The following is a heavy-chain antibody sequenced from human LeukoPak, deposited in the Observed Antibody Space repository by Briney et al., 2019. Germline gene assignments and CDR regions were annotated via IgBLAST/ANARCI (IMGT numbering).Heavy chain of an antibody. Sequence: SETLSLTCTVSGGSISSYYWSWIRQPPGKGLEWIGYIYYSGSTNYNPSLKSRVTISVDTSKNQFSLKLSSVTAADTAVYYCASLAVAGTEYFQHWGQGTLVTVSS. D-gene: IGHD6-19*01. V-gene: IGHV4-59*08. CDR1: GGSISSYY. CDR2: IYYSGST. J-gene: IGHJ1*01. CDR3: ASLAVAGTEYFQH.